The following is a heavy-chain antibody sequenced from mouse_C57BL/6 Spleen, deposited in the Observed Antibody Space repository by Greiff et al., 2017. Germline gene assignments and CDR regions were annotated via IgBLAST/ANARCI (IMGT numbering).Heavy chain of an antibody. CDR3: ARYAYYYGSSVYYAMDY. CDR2: INPSNGGT. CDR1: GYTFTSYW. V-gene: IGHV1-53*01. Sequence: QVQLQQPGTELVKPGASVKLSCKASGYTFTSYWMHWVKQRPGQGLEWIGNINPSNGGTNYNEKFKSKATLTVDESSSTAYMQLSSLTSEDSAVYYWARYAYYYGSSVYYAMDYWGQGTSVTVSS. J-gene: IGHJ4*01. D-gene: IGHD1-1*01.